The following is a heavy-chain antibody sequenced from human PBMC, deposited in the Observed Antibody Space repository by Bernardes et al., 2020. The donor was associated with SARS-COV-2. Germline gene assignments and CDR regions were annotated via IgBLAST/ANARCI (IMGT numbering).Heavy chain of an antibody. CDR3: ARGGFRVSKLPYNWFDP. CDR1: GGSFSGYY. J-gene: IGHJ5*02. D-gene: IGHD1-7*01. V-gene: IGHV4-34*01. CDR2: INHSGST. Sequence: SETLSLTCAVYGGSFSGYYWSWIRQPPGKGLEWIGEINHSGSTNYNPSLKSRVTISVDTSKNQFSLKLSSVTAADTAVYYCARGGFRVSKLPYNWFDPWGQGTLVTVSS.